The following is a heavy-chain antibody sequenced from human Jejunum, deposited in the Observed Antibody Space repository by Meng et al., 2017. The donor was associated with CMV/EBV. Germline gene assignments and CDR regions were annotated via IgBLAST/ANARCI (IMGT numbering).Heavy chain of an antibody. D-gene: IGHD2-15*01. CDR3: ARATQVAAISYYYYGMDV. J-gene: IGHJ6*02. CDR1: TFHNYH. CDR2: INPSGDST. Sequence: TFHNYHMHWGRQAPGQGLEWMGIINPSGDSTNYAQKFQGRVTMTRDTSTSTVYMELSSLTSEDTAVYYCARATQVAAISYYYYGMDVWGQGTMVTVSS. V-gene: IGHV1-46*02.